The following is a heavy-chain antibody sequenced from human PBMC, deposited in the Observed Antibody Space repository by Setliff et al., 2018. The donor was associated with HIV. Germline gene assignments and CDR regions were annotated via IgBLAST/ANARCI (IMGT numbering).Heavy chain of an antibody. D-gene: IGHD1-26*01. Sequence: SETLSLTCNVSGSSFSSGIYYWTWIRQQPGKGLEWIGYISYSGSTYYNPSLKSRLTMSIDTSKSHFSLNLNSVTAADTAIYYCTRRRRAPGTESLEAYWGQGTLVTVSS. CDR2: ISYSGST. CDR1: GSSFSSGIYY. J-gene: IGHJ4*02. V-gene: IGHV4-31*03. CDR3: TRRRRAPGTESLEAY.